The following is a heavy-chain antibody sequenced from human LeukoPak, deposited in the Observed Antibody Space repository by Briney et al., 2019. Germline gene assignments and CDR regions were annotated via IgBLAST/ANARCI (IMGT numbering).Heavy chain of an antibody. J-gene: IGHJ4*02. CDR1: GFTFSSYG. Sequence: GGSLRLSCAASGFTFSSYGMHWVRQAPGKGLEWVAVISYDGSNKCYADSVKGRFSISRDNSKSTLYLQMSSLRAEDTAVYYCAKPDYYDSSGYYLRFFDHWGQGTLVTVSS. CDR3: AKPDYYDSSGYYLRFFDH. D-gene: IGHD3-22*01. V-gene: IGHV3-30*18. CDR2: ISYDGSNK.